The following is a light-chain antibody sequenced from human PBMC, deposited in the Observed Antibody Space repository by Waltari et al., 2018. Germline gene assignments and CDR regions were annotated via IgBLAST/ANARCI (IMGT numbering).Light chain of an antibody. CDR2: GAS. V-gene: IGKV3-15*01. Sequence: IVMTQSPATLSVSPGERATLSCRASQNINSNLAWYQQKPGQAPRLLIYGASARATGIPARFSGSGSGTDFTLTISSLQSEDFAVYYCQQYNYWHTFGQGTKLEIK. CDR3: QQYNYWHT. J-gene: IGKJ2*01. CDR1: QNINSN.